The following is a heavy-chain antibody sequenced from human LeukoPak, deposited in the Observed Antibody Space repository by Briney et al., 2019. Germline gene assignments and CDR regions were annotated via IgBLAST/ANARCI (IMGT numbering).Heavy chain of an antibody. CDR1: GGSISNYY. CDR3: ARHQSEDGNKHRPLANWGEP. Sequence: SETLSLTCTVSGGSISNYYWSWIRQPPGKGLEWIGYIYYNGNTNYNPSLKSRVTISVDTSKNQFSLKLSSVTAADTAVYYCARHQSEDGNKHRPLANWGEPW. V-gene: IGHV4-59*08. J-gene: IGHJ5*02. CDR2: IYYNGNT. D-gene: IGHD5-24*01.